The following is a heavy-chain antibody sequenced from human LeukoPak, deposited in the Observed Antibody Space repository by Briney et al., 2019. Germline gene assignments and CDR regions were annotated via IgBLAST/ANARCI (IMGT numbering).Heavy chain of an antibody. Sequence: EGSLRLSCAASGFTFSSYAMHWVRQAPGKGLEWVAVISYDGSNKYYADSVKGRFTISRDNSKNTLYLQMNSLRAEDTAVYYCARSRPATAILAHWGQETLVTVSS. CDR3: ARSRPATAILAH. D-gene: IGHD2-2*02. V-gene: IGHV3-30-3*01. J-gene: IGHJ5*02. CDR2: ISYDGSNK. CDR1: GFTFSSYA.